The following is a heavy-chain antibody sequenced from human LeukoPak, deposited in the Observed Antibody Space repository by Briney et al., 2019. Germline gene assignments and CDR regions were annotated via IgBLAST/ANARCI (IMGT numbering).Heavy chain of an antibody. Sequence: GASVKVSCKASGYTFTGYYMHWVRQAPGQGLEWMGWINPNSGGTNYAQKFQGRVTMTRDTSISTAYMELSRLRSDDPAVYYCARGGGCSGGSCYTLPPTSFDYWGQGTLVTVSS. CDR3: ARGGGCSGGSCYTLPPTSFDY. J-gene: IGHJ4*02. V-gene: IGHV1-2*02. CDR1: GYTFTGYY. CDR2: INPNSGGT. D-gene: IGHD2-15*01.